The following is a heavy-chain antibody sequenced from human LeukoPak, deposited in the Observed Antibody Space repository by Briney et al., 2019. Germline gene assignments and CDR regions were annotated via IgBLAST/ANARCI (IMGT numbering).Heavy chain of an antibody. CDR1: GGSVSSYY. Sequence: SETLSLTCTVSGGSVSSYYWSWIRQPAGKGLEWIGRIYTSGSTNYNPSLKSRVTMSVDTSKNQFSLKLSSVTAADTAVYYCAMLWGIEGYYYYGMDVWGQGTTVTVSS. CDR2: IYTSGST. V-gene: IGHV4-4*07. J-gene: IGHJ6*02. CDR3: AMLWGIEGYYYYGMDV. D-gene: IGHD3-16*01.